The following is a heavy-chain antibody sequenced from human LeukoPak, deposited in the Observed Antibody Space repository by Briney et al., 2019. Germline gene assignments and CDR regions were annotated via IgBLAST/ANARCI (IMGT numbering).Heavy chain of an antibody. CDR2: ISYDGSNT. CDR3: AREGVYFDY. V-gene: IGHV3-30-3*01. CDR1: GFTFSSFA. D-gene: IGHD2-8*01. Sequence: GGSLRLSCTASGFTFSSFAMHWVRQAPDKGLEWVALISYDGSNTYYADSVKGRFTISRDNSKNTLYLQMNSLRAEDTALYYCAREGVYFDYWGQGTLVTVSS. J-gene: IGHJ4*02.